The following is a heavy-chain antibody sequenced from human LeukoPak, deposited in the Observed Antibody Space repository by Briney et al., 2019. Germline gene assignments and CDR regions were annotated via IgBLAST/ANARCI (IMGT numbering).Heavy chain of an antibody. Sequence: GESLKISCKGSGYSFTSYWIVWVRQMPGKGLEWMGIIYPGDSDTRYSPSFQGQVTISADKSISTAYLQWSSLKASDTAMYYCARRGWSALGENWFDPWGQGTLVTVSS. CDR3: ARRGWSALGENWFDP. V-gene: IGHV5-51*01. CDR1: GYSFTSYW. D-gene: IGHD3-3*01. J-gene: IGHJ5*02. CDR2: IYPGDSDT.